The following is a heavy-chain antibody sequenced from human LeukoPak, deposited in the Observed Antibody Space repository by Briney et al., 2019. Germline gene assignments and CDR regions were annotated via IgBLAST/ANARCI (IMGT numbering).Heavy chain of an antibody. V-gene: IGHV4-39*07. CDR1: GGSFISTSYF. CDR3: ARGNYCSGGSCYFDY. Sequence: SETLSLTCNVSGGSFISTSYFWGWVRQPPGKGLEWIGNIYYSDSTYYNPSLKGRVTISVDTSKNQFSLKLSSVTAADTAVYYCARGNYCSGGSCYFDYWGQGTLVTVSS. J-gene: IGHJ4*02. D-gene: IGHD2-15*01. CDR2: IYYSDST.